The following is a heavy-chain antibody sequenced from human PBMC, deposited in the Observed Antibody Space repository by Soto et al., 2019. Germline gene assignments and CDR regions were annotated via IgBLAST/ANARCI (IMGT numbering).Heavy chain of an antibody. D-gene: IGHD6-13*01. J-gene: IGHJ5*02. V-gene: IGHV1-2*04. CDR1: GYTFTGYY. CDR2: INPNSGGS. CDR3: ARERGPHSSSWFIRYNWFDP. Sequence: ASVKVSCKASGYTFTGYYMHWVRQAPGQGLEWMGWINPNSGGSNYAQKFQGWVTMTRDTSISTAYMELSRLRSDDTAVYYCARERGPHSSSWFIRYNWFDPWGQGTLVTVSS.